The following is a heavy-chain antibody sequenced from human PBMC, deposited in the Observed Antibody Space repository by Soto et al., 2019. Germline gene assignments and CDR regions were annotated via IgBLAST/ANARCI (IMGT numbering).Heavy chain of an antibody. CDR3: ARDHKGGYYYYGMDV. CDR2: ISSSGSTI. V-gene: IGHV3-48*03. J-gene: IGHJ6*02. CDR1: GFTFSSYE. Sequence: GGSLRLSCAASGFTFSSYEMNWVRQAPGKGLEWVSYISSSGSTIYYADSVKGRFTISRDNAKNSLYLQMNSLRAEDTAVYYCARDHKGGYYYYGMDVWGQGTTVTASS.